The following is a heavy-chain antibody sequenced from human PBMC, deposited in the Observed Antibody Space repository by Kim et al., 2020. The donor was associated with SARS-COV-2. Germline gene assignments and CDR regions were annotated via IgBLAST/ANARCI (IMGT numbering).Heavy chain of an antibody. J-gene: IGHJ3*02. CDR3: IRVNPTAGGWYDAFDI. D-gene: IGHD6-19*01. Sequence: GGSLRLSCAASGFTFSGYTMHWVRQASGKGLEWVGRIRSKANNYATAYAASVKNRFTISRDDSKSTAYLQMNSLKTEDTAVYYCIRVNPTAGGWYDAFDISGQGTKGTVSS. V-gene: IGHV3-73*01. CDR2: IRSKANNYAT. CDR1: GFTFSGYT.